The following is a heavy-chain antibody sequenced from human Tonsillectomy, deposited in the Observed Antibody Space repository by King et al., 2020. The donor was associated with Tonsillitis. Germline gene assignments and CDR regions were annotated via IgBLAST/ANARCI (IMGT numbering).Heavy chain of an antibody. CDR3: ARAGLGYCSGGSCYTFVP. V-gene: IGHV3-30*04. J-gene: IGHJ5*02. Sequence: VQLVESGGGVVQPGRSLRLSCAASGFTFSSYAMHWVRQAPGKGLEWVAVISYDGSNKYYADSVKGRFTISRDNSKNTLYLQMNSLRAEDTAVYYCARAGLGYCSGGSCYTFVPWGQGTLVTVSS. CDR2: ISYDGSNK. D-gene: IGHD2-15*01. CDR1: GFTFSSYA.